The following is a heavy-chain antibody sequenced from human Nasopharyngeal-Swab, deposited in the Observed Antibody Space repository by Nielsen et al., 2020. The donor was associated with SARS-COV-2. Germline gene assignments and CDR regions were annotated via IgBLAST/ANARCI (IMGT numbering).Heavy chain of an antibody. J-gene: IGHJ4*02. V-gene: IGHV3-21*01. Sequence: GESLKISCVASGFTFSGYTMNWVRQAPGKGLEWISSISSTTPYIYYADSVKGRFTISRDNAKNSLYLQMNSLRAEDTAVYYCARDPPLRLGELSWMGGQGTLVTVSS. CDR2: ISSTTPYI. CDR1: GFTFSGYT. CDR3: ARDPPLRLGELSWM. D-gene: IGHD3-16*02.